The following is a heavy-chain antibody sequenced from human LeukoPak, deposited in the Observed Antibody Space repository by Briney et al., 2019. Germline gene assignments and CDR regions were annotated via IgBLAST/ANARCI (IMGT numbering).Heavy chain of an antibody. J-gene: IGHJ4*02. CDR3: ARGFGIVGATTPFDY. Sequence: ASVKVSCKASGYTFTSYGISWVRQAPGQGLEWMGWISAYNGNTNYAQKLQGRVTMTTDTSTSTAYMELSSLTSEDTAVYCCARGFGIVGATTPFDYWGQGTLVTVSS. V-gene: IGHV1-18*01. D-gene: IGHD1-26*01. CDR1: GYTFTSYG. CDR2: ISAYNGNT.